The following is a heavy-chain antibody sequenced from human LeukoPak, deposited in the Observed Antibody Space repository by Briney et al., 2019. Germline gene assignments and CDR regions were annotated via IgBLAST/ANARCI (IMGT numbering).Heavy chain of an antibody. CDR1: GASVSSGYD. CDR3: ARRWVYDKRAFDA. CDR2: IYHTGST. J-gene: IGHJ3*01. Sequence: SETLSLTCTVSGASVSSGYDWSWIRQPPGEGLEWIAYIYHTGSTDSNPSLKSRVTISLDTSKNQFSLKLSSVTAADTAVYYCARRWVYDKRAFDAWGQGTMVTVSS. D-gene: IGHD3-16*01. V-gene: IGHV4-59*08.